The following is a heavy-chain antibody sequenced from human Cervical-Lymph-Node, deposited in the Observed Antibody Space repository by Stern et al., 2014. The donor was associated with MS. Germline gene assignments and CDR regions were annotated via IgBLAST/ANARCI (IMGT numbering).Heavy chain of an antibody. CDR1: GITFSHSA. V-gene: IGHV1-58*02. D-gene: IGHD3-3*01. CDR2: VVVFNGDV. CDR3: ASERYTYYDDQRPPGGFDP. J-gene: IGHJ5*02. Sequence: QLGQSGPEVKKPGTSVKVSCKASGITFSHSAIQWLRQARGQRPEWIGWVVVFNGDVNYAPRFQERVTMTRDMSTSTVYMELRSLRSEDTAIYYCASERYTYYDDQRPPGGFDPWGQGTLVTVSS.